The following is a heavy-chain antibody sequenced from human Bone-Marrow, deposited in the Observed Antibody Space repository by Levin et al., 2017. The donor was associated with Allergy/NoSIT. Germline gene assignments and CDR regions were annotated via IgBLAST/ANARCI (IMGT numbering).Heavy chain of an antibody. V-gene: IGHV4-4*07. CDR1: GGSIRSYY. J-gene: IGHJ6*02. Sequence: SQTLSLTCTVSGGSIRSYYWSWIRQPAGKGLEWIGRIYTSGSTNYNPSLKSRVTMSVDTSKNQFSLKLSSVTAADTAVYYCAGFRSTYYYYGMDVWGQGTTVTVSS. CDR3: AGFRSTYYYYGMDV. CDR2: IYTSGST.